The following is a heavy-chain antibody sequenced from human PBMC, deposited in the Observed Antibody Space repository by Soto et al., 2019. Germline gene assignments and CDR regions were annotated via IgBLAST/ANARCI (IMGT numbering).Heavy chain of an antibody. J-gene: IGHJ1*01. D-gene: IGHD3-22*01. V-gene: IGHV4-30-4*02. CDR2: IHSSGSI. CDR1: GGSISSDDYY. Sequence: SDTLSLTCTVSGGSISSDDYYCSWIRQPPGRGLEWIGYIHSSGSIYYNPSLKSRATMSIDTARNQFSLKVSSVTVADTAVYYCARDLDGLHDDNSGPYPRPGWGQGTLVT. CDR3: ARDLDGLHDDNSGPYPRPG.